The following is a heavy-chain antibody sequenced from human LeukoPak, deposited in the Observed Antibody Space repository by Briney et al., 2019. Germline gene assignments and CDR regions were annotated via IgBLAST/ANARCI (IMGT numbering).Heavy chain of an antibody. CDR2: ISYDGSNK. CDR3: ARDQGMVVAANYGMDV. V-gene: IGHV3-30-3*01. CDR1: GFTFSSYA. D-gene: IGHD2-15*01. Sequence: AGGSLRLSCAASGFTFSSYAMHWVRQAPGKGLEWVAVISYDGSNKYYADSVKGRFTISRDNSKNTLYLQMNSLRAEDTAVYYCARDQGMVVAANYGMDVWGQGTTVTVSS. J-gene: IGHJ6*02.